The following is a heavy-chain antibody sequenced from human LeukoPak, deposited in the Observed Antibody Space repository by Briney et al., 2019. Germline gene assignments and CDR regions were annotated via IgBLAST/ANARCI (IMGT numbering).Heavy chain of an antibody. Sequence: PGGSLRLSCAASGFTFDDYAMHWVRQAPGKGLEWVSLISGDGGSTYYADSVKGRFTISRGNSKNSLYLQMNSLRTEDTAFYYCAKAALRGVVRRKFYFDYWGQGTLVTVSS. CDR3: AKAALRGVVRRKFYFDY. D-gene: IGHD2-21*01. CDR1: GFTFDDYA. V-gene: IGHV3-43*02. CDR2: ISGDGGST. J-gene: IGHJ4*02.